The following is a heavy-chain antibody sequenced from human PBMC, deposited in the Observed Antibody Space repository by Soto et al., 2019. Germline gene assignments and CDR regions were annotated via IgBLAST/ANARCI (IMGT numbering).Heavy chain of an antibody. Sequence: GGSLRLSCAASGFTFSSYAMSWVRQAPGKGLEWVSAISGSGGSTYYADSVKGRFTISRDNSKNTLYLQMNNLRAEDTAVYYCAIDYSNYSGLGEDWFDPWGQGTLVTVSS. D-gene: IGHD4-4*01. CDR3: AIDYSNYSGLGEDWFDP. J-gene: IGHJ5*02. CDR2: ISGSGGST. V-gene: IGHV3-23*01. CDR1: GFTFSSYA.